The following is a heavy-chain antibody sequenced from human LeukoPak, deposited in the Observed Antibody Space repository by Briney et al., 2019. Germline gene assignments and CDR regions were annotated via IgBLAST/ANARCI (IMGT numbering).Heavy chain of an antibody. CDR1: GGSISSYY. D-gene: IGHD2-15*01. CDR2: IYTSGST. CDR3: ARHTRIWQLVP. V-gene: IGHV4-4*09. J-gene: IGHJ5*02. Sequence: SETLSLTCTVSGGSISSYYWSWIRQPPGKGLEWIGYIYTSGSTNYNPSLKSRVTISVDTSKNQFSLKLSSVTAADTAVYYCARHTRIWQLVPWGQGTLVTVSS.